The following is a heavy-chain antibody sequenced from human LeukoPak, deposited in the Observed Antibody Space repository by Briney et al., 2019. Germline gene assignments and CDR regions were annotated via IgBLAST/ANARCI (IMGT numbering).Heavy chain of an antibody. D-gene: IGHD3-10*01. V-gene: IGHV1-2*02. J-gene: IGHJ4*02. Sequence: ASVKVSCKASGYTFTSYDLHWVRQAPGQGLEWMGWIDPKSGGTNYAQKFQGRVTMTRDTSISTAYMELSSLRSDDTAMFYCARDYKSYPDYWGQGTLVTVSS. CDR2: IDPKSGGT. CDR1: GYTFTSYD. CDR3: ARDYKSYPDY.